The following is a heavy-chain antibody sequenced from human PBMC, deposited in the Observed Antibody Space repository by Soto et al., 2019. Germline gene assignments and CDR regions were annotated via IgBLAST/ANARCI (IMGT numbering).Heavy chain of an antibody. J-gene: IGHJ4*02. CDR3: AKDQSSSYYFDY. CDR1: GFTFSSYA. Sequence: GESLKISCAASGFTFSSYAMSWVRQAPGKGLEWVSAISGSGGSTYYADSVKGRFTISRDNSKNTLYLQMNSLRAEDTAVYYCAKDQSSSYYFDYWGQGTLVTVSS. V-gene: IGHV3-23*01. CDR2: ISGSGGST. D-gene: IGHD6-6*01.